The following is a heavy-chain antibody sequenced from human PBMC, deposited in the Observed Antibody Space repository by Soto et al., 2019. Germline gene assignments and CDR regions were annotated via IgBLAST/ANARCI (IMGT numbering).Heavy chain of an antibody. Sequence: QVQLQESGPGLLKPSRTLSLTCAVSGGSIRGHYWWSWVRQTPGKGLEWIGEIYHGGATNYNPSRKSRVTISTDESKNQLSLKLSAVTAADTAVYYCSHQTISYTLDVWGQGTTVTVSS. V-gene: IGHV4-4*02. J-gene: IGHJ6*02. CDR2: IYHGGAT. D-gene: IGHD1-1*01. CDR1: GGSIRGHYW. CDR3: SHQTISYTLDV.